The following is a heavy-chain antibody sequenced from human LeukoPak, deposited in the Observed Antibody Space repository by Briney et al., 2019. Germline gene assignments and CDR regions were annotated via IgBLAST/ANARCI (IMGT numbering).Heavy chain of an antibody. D-gene: IGHD2-2*01. CDR3: ARRPRSYCSSVSCHFDF. J-gene: IGHJ4*02. Sequence: GESLKISCKGSGYTFTSYWIGWVRQMPGKGLEWMAIIYPGDSDARYSPSFQGQVTISADKSISTAYLQWSSLKASDSAMYYCARRPRSYCSSVSCHFDFWGQGTLVTVSS. V-gene: IGHV5-51*01. CDR1: GYTFTSYW. CDR2: IYPGDSDA.